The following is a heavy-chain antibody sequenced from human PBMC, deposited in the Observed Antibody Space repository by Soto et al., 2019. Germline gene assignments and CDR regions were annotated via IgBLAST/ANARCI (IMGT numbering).Heavy chain of an antibody. J-gene: IGHJ3*02. V-gene: IGHV4-31*03. Sequence: QVQLQESGPRLVKPSQTLSLTCTVSGGSISSAGYYWSWIRQHPGKGLEWTGYIYHSGNTHYNPSLKRRLTILVDTSKNQFSLRLSSVTAADTAVYYCAREGGYNSPTAFDIWGQGTMVTVSS. CDR1: GGSISSAGYY. CDR2: IYHSGNT. CDR3: AREGGYNSPTAFDI. D-gene: IGHD6-13*01.